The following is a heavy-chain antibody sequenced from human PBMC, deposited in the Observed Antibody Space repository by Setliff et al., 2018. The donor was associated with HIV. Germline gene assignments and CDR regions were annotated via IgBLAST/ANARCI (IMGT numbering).Heavy chain of an antibody. Sequence: SETLSLTCTVSGVPTSASTYYWGWIRQPPGKGLDWIGYISYSGKTYYNPSLKSRVTISVDASKNHFSLKLSSVTAADTAVYYCARGNDSVWGSFRSPLKYFFDFWGQGTLVTVSS. V-gene: IGHV4-39*02. CDR2: ISYSGKT. D-gene: IGHD3-16*02. CDR1: GVPTSASTYY. J-gene: IGHJ4*02. CDR3: ARGNDSVWGSFRSPLKYFFDF.